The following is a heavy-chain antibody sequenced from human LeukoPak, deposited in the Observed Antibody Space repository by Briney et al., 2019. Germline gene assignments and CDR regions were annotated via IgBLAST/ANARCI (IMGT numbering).Heavy chain of an antibody. CDR2: ISSSSSYI. J-gene: IGHJ4*02. CDR3: ARAQNDFWSGYPTKY. V-gene: IGHV3-21*01. CDR1: GFTFSSYS. Sequence: GGSLRLSCTASGFTFSSYSMNWVRQAPGKGLEWVSSISSSSSYIYYADSVKGRFTISRDNAKNSLYLQMNSLRAEDTAVYYCARAQNDFWSGYPTKYWGQGTLVTVSS. D-gene: IGHD3-3*01.